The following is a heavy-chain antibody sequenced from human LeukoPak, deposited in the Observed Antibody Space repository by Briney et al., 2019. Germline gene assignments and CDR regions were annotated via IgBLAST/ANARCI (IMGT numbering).Heavy chain of an antibody. V-gene: IGHV3-49*04. Sequence: AGGSLRLSCTASGFTFGDYAMSWVRQAPGKGLEWVGFIRSKAYGGTTEYAASVKDRFTLSRDDSKSIAYLQMNSLKTNDTAVYYCTRDQHFRAFDYWGQGTLVTVSS. J-gene: IGHJ4*02. CDR3: TRDQHFRAFDY. D-gene: IGHD3-3*02. CDR2: IRSKAYGGTT. CDR1: GFTFGDYA.